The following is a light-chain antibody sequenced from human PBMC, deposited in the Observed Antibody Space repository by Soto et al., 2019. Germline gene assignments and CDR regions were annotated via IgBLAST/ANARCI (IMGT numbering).Light chain of an antibody. J-gene: IGLJ2*01. CDR2: NFY. CDR1: SSDVGGYNF. V-gene: IGLV2-14*03. CDR3: SSYSSSSAVV. Sequence: QSALTQPASVSGSPGQSITISCTGTSSDVGGYNFVSWYQQHPGKAPKLMLYNFYDPPSGISHRFSGSRSGNTASLTISWVQAEDEAHYYCSSYSSSSAVVFGGGTKLTVL.